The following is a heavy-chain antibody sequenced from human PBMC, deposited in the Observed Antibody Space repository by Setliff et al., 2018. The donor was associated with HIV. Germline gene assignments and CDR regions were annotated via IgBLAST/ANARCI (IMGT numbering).Heavy chain of an antibody. D-gene: IGHD4-17*01. V-gene: IGHV3-23*01. CDR1: GFTFNTYA. CDR2: ISAGGGNT. Sequence: GGSLRLSCAASGFTFNTYAMNWVRQAPGKGLEWVSGISAGGGNTYYGDSVKGRLTISKDNSKNTLYLQMNSLRAEDTAVYYCAKDPTHDSYGDYYWYFDLWGRGTLVTVSS. CDR3: AKDPTHDSYGDYYWYFDL. J-gene: IGHJ2*01.